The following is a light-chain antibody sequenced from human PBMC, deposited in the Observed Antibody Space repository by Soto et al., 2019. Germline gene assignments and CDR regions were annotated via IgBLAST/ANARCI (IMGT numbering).Light chain of an antibody. CDR2: DTS. J-gene: IGKJ5*01. CDR1: QSVSNK. CDR3: QQYNTWRSIT. Sequence: EIVLTQSPGTLSMSPGERATLSCRASQSVSNKLARYQHKPGQAPRVLIYDTSTRAAGIPARFSGSGSGTDFTLTISSLQSEDFAVYYCQQYNTWRSITFGQGTRLEIK. V-gene: IGKV3-15*01.